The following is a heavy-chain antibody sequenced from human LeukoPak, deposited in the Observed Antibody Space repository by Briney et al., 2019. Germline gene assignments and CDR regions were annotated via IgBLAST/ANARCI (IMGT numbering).Heavy chain of an antibody. CDR3: ASTEWGGYYYYYMDV. D-gene: IGHD3-16*01. Sequence: SETLSLICAVYGGSFSGYYWSWIRQPPGKGLEWIGEINHSGSTNYNPSLKSRVTISVDTSKNQFSLKLSSVTAADTAVYYCASTEWGGYYYYYMDVWGKGTTVTVSS. V-gene: IGHV4-34*01. J-gene: IGHJ6*03. CDR1: GGSFSGYY. CDR2: INHSGST.